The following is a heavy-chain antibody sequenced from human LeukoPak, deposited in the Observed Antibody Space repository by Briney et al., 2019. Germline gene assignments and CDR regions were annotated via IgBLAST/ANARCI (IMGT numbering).Heavy chain of an antibody. D-gene: IGHD3-22*01. CDR2: ISAYNGNT. J-gene: IGHJ3*02. CDR1: GYTFTSYG. V-gene: IGHV1-18*01. CDR3: ARGMATYYYDSSGTGAFDI. Sequence: ASVKVSCKASGYTFTSYGISWVRQAPGQGLEWMGWISAYNGNTNYAQKLQGRVTMTTDTSTSTAYMELRSLRSDDTAVYYCARGMATYYYDSSGTGAFDIWGQGTIVTVSS.